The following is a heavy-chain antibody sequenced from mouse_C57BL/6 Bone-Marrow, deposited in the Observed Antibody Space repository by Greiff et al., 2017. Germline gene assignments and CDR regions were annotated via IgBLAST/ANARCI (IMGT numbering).Heavy chain of an antibody. D-gene: IGHD2-3*01. CDR2: ISDGGSYT. Sequence: EVQGVESGGGLVKPGGSLKLSCAASGFTFSSYAMSWVRQTPEKRLEWVATISDGGSYTYYPDNVKGRFTISRDNAKNNLYLQMSHLKSEDTAMYYCARDPDGYYERDAMDYWGQGTSVTVSS. J-gene: IGHJ4*01. CDR1: GFTFSSYA. CDR3: ARDPDGYYERDAMDY. V-gene: IGHV5-4*01.